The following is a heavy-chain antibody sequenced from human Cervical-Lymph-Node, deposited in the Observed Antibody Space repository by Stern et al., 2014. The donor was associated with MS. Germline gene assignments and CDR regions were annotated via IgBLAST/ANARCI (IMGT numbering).Heavy chain of an antibody. CDR1: GFTFSSYS. CDR3: ARGRGGNYRYYFDY. CDR2: ISSGGRYI. Sequence: VQLEQSGGGLVKPGGSLRLSCAASGFTFSSYSMNWVRPAPGKGLAWVASISSGGRYIYYTDSLKGRFTISRHNAKNSLYLQMNSLRAEDTAVYYCARGRGGNYRYYFDYWGQGTLVTVSS. V-gene: IGHV3-21*01. D-gene: IGHD4-23*01. J-gene: IGHJ4*02.